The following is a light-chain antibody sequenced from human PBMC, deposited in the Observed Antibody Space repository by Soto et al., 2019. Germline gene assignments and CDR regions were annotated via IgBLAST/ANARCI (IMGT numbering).Light chain of an antibody. CDR1: DSNIGTNT. CDR3: SAWDDSLNGPV. Sequence: QAVVTQPPSASGTPGQRVTLSCSGSDSNIGTNTVYWYQQLPETAPKLLIHSDNERPSGVPDRFSGAKSGTSASLVIRGLQSEDEADFYCSAWDDSLNGPVFGGGTKLTVL. CDR2: SDN. V-gene: IGLV1-44*01. J-gene: IGLJ2*01.